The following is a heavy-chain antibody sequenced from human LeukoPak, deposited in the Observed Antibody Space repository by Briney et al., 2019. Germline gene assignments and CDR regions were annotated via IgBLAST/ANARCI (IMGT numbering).Heavy chain of an antibody. Sequence: GESLKISCKGSAYSFSTYWIGWVRQMPGKGLECMGIIYPADSDTRSSPSFEGQVTISADKSISTAYLQWSSLKASDTAMYYCARQGPAPSSRNWFDPWGQGTLVTVSS. CDR1: AYSFSTYW. J-gene: IGHJ5*02. CDR2: IYPADSDT. V-gene: IGHV5-51*01. CDR3: ARQGPAPSSRNWFDP.